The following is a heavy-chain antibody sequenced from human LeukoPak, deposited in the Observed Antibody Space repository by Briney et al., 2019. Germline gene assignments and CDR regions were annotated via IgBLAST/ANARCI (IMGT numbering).Heavy chain of an antibody. V-gene: IGHV2-5*02. CDR2: IYWDDDK. CDR1: GFSLSTSGVG. D-gene: IGHD3-10*01. CDR3: AHRPELTYYYGSGSRLRTEGWFDP. J-gene: IGHJ5*02. Sequence: SGPTLVKPTQTLTLTCTFSGFSLSTSGVGVGWIRQPPGKALEWLALIYWDDDKRYSPSLKSRLTITKDTSKNQVVLTMTNMDPVDTATYYCAHRPELTYYYGSGSRLRTEGWFDPWGQGTLVTVSS.